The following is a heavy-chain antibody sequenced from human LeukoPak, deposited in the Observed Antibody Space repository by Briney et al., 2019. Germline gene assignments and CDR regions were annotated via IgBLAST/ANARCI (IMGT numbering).Heavy chain of an antibody. Sequence: PGGSLRLSCAASGFTFDDYAMHWVRQAPGKGLEWVSGISWNSGNIGYADSVKGRFTISRDNARNSLYLQMNSLRPEDTALYYCAKGKKIAVAGLFDYWGQGTLVTVSS. J-gene: IGHJ4*02. CDR3: AKGKKIAVAGLFDY. V-gene: IGHV3-9*01. D-gene: IGHD6-19*01. CDR1: GFTFDDYA. CDR2: ISWNSGNI.